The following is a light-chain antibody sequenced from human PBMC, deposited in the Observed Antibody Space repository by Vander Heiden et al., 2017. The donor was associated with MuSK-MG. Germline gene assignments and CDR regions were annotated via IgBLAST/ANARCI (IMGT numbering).Light chain of an antibody. CDR2: DAS. Sequence: DIQMTQSPSSLSASVGDRATITCQASQDISNYLNWYQQKPGKAPKLLIDDASNLETGVPSRFSGSGSGTDFTFTISSLQPEDIATYYCQQYDNLPLTFGGGTKVEIK. J-gene: IGKJ4*01. CDR1: QDISNY. CDR3: QQYDNLPLT. V-gene: IGKV1-33*01.